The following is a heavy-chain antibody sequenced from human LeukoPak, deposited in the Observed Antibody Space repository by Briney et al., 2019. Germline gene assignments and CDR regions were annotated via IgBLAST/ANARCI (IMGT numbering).Heavy chain of an antibody. J-gene: IGHJ4*02. CDR1: GFTFSSYW. Sequence: PGGSLRLSCAAPGFTFSSYWMSWDRQAPGKGLEWVANINQGGSEKYYVDSVKGRFTISRDNAKNSLYLQMNSLRAEDTAVYYCARDGGRFLEWLLSYYFDYWGQGALVTVSS. CDR2: INQGGSEK. V-gene: IGHV3-7*01. D-gene: IGHD3-3*01. CDR3: ARDGGRFLEWLLSYYFDY.